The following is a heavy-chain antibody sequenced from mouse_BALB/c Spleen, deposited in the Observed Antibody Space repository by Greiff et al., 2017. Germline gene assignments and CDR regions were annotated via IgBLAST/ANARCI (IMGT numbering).Heavy chain of an antibody. Sequence: QVQLQQSGPELVKPGASVKMSCKASGYTFTSYYIHWVKQRPGQGLEWIGWIYPGDGSTKYNEKFKGKTTLTADKSSSTAYMLLSSLTSEDSAIYFCARSSITTAYYAMDYWGQGTSVTVSS. CDR2: IYPGDGST. V-gene: IGHV1S56*01. D-gene: IGHD1-2*01. CDR1: GYTFTSYY. CDR3: ARSSITTAYYAMDY. J-gene: IGHJ4*01.